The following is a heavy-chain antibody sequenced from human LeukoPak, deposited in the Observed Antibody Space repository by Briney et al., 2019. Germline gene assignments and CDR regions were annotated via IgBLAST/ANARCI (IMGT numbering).Heavy chain of an antibody. V-gene: IGHV3-30*03. J-gene: IGHJ6*02. CDR2: TSSDGRSK. CDR3: GRDFTPGVRGVIKIHYYYGMDV. CDR1: GFIFDSYA. Sequence: GGSLRLSCSASGFIFDSYAMHWVRQAPGKGLEWVAITSSDGRSKYHIESVKGRFSISRDDSKNTVYLQMNSLRPEDTAVYYWGRDFTPGVRGVIKIHYYYGMDVWGQGTTVTVSS. D-gene: IGHD3-10*02.